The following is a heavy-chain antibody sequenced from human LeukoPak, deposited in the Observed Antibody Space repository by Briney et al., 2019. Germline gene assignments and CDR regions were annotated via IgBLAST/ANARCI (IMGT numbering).Heavy chain of an antibody. Sequence: SETLSLTCTVSGGSISSYFWSWIRQPPGKGLEWIGYIYYSGSTNYNPSLKSRVIISVDTSKNQFSLKLSSVTAADTAVYYCARRRFLEYDWGQGTLVTVSS. CDR3: ARRRFLEYD. J-gene: IGHJ4*02. D-gene: IGHD3-3*01. CDR1: GGSISSYF. V-gene: IGHV4-59*12. CDR2: IYYSGST.